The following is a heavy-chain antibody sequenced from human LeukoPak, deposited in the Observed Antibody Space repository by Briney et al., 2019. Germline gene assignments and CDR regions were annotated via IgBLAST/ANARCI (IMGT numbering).Heavy chain of an antibody. D-gene: IGHD2-15*01. J-gene: IGHJ4*02. V-gene: IGHV3-30*18. CDR2: ISYDESNK. Sequence: GRSLRLSCAASGFSFTIYGMYWVRQAPGKGLEWVAMISYDESNKYYTGSVKGRFTISRDNSKNTLYLQMNGLRAEDTAICYCAKETLGYCSGGICQGLNYWGQGTLVTVSS. CDR1: GFSFTIYG. CDR3: AKETLGYCSGGICQGLNY.